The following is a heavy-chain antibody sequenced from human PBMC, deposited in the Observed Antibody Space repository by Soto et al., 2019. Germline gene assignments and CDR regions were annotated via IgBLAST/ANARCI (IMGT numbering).Heavy chain of an antibody. CDR3: DRDKGSGYYSLGY. D-gene: IGHD3-22*01. Sequence: TLSLTCTVSGGSISSGDYYWSWIRQPPGKGLEWIGYIYYSGSTYYNPSLKSRVTISVDTSKNQFSLKLSSVTAADTAVYYCDRDKGSGYYSLGYWGQGTLVTVSS. CDR1: GGSISSGDYY. V-gene: IGHV4-30-4*01. CDR2: IYYSGST. J-gene: IGHJ4*02.